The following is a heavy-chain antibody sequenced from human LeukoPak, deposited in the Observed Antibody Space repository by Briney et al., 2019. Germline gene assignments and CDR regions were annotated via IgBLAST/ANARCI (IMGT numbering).Heavy chain of an antibody. CDR1: GFTFSSYA. CDR2: ISYDGSNK. CDR3: AREGYGDYVSAFDI. D-gene: IGHD4-17*01. V-gene: IGHV3-30-3*01. J-gene: IGHJ3*02. Sequence: GGSLRLSCAASGFTFSSYAMHWVRQAPGKGLEWVAVISYDGSNKYYADSVKGRFTISRDNSKNTLYLQMNSLRAEDTAVYYCAREGYGDYVSAFDIWGQGTMVTVSS.